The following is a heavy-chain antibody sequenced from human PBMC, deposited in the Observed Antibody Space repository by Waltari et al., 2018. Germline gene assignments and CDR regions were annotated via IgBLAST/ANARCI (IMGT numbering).Heavy chain of an antibody. CDR3: ARSGGGQLELPSCWFDP. V-gene: IGHV4-38-2*01. Sequence: QVQLQESGPGLVKPSETLSLTCAVSGYSISSGYYWGWLRQPPGKGLEWIGSIYHSGSTYYNPSLKSRVTISVDTSKNQFSLKLSSVTAADTAVYYCARSGGGQLELPSCWFDPWGQGTLVTVSS. D-gene: IGHD1-7*01. J-gene: IGHJ5*02. CDR1: GYSISSGYY. CDR2: IYHSGST.